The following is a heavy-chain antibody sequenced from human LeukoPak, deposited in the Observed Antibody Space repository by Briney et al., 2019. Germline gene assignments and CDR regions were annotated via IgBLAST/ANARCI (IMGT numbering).Heavy chain of an antibody. CDR1: GFTFSSYA. CDR2: ISGSGGST. V-gene: IGHV3-23*01. Sequence: PGGSLSLSCAASGFTFSSYAMSWVRQAPGKGLEWVSAISGSGGSTYYADSVKGRFTISRDNSKNTLYLQMNSLRAEDTAVYYCAKDRVDSGSSEGFDYWGQGTLVTVSS. CDR3: AKDRVDSGSSEGFDY. J-gene: IGHJ4*02. D-gene: IGHD1-26*01.